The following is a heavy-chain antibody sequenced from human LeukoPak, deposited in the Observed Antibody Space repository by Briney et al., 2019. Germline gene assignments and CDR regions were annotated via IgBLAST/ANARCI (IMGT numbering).Heavy chain of an antibody. V-gene: IGHV1-24*01. CDR3: ATTITIFGVASNWFDP. CDR2: FDPEDGET. CDR1: GYTLTELS. J-gene: IGHJ5*02. D-gene: IGHD3-3*01. Sequence: GASVKVSCKVSGYTLTELSMHWVRQAPGKGLEWMGGFDPEDGETIYAQKFQGRVTMTEDTSTDTAYMELSSLRSEDTAVYYRATTITIFGVASNWFDPWGQGTLVTVSS.